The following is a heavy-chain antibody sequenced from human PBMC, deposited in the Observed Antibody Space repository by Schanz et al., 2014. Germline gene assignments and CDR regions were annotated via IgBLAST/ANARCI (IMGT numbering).Heavy chain of an antibody. J-gene: IGHJ4*02. D-gene: IGHD6-19*01. CDR3: ARHGPLAGIPLDY. CDR2: VFYTGTT. Sequence: QLQLQESGPGLVKPSETLSLICSVSGGSINSNSYYWGWIRQPPGKGLEWIGNVFYTGTTYTNPSLRSRLPLSVDTSNNQFPLKLPSVTAADTAVYFCARHGPLAGIPLDYWGRGTLVTVSS. CDR1: GGSINSNSYY. V-gene: IGHV4-39*01.